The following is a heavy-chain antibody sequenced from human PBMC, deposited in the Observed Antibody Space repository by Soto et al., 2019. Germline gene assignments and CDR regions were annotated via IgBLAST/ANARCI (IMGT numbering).Heavy chain of an antibody. CDR2: IIPILGIA. CDR3: ARCIGQQQLEYGMDV. CDR1: GGTFSSYT. V-gene: IGHV1-69*02. Sequence: QVQLVQSGAEVKKPGSSVKVSCKASGGTFSSYTISWVRQAPGQGLEWMGRIIPILGIANYAQKFQGRVTITADKSTSTAYMELSSLRSEDTAVYYCARCIGQQQLEYGMDVWGQGTTVTVSS. D-gene: IGHD6-13*01. J-gene: IGHJ6*02.